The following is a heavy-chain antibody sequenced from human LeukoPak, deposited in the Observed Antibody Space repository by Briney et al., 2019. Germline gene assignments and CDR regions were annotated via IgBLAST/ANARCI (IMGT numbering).Heavy chain of an antibody. CDR3: ARVPEQTGIAAAGTWDY. Sequence: ASVKVSCKASGCTFTGYYMHWARQAPGQGLEWMGWINPNSGGTNYAQKFQGRVTMTRDTSISTAYMELSRLRSDDTAVYYCARVPEQTGIAAAGTWDYWGQGTLVTVSS. CDR1: GCTFTGYY. D-gene: IGHD6-13*01. V-gene: IGHV1-2*02. J-gene: IGHJ4*02. CDR2: INPNSGGT.